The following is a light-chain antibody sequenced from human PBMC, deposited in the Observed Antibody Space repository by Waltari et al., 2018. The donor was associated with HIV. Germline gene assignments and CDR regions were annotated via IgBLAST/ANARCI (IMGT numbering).Light chain of an antibody. CDR2: EVS. Sequence: QSALTQPASVSGSPGQSITISCTGTSSDVGGSNYVSWYHQYPGKAPKLMIYEVSYRPSGVSYRFSGSKSGNTASLTISGLQAEDEAEYYCSSFRSGSTLVVFGGGTKLTVL. CDR1: SSDVGGSNY. CDR3: SSFRSGSTLVV. J-gene: IGLJ2*01. V-gene: IGLV2-14*01.